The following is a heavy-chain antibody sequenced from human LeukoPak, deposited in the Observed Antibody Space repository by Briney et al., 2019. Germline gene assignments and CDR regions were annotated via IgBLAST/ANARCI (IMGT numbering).Heavy chain of an antibody. CDR1: GYSFTSYG. V-gene: IGHV1-18*01. CDR3: ARDFYSSSSRPYSP. J-gene: IGHJ5*02. D-gene: IGHD6-6*01. Sequence: ASVKVSCKASGYSFTSYGITWVRQAPGQGLEWMGWVSAYNGNTNYAQKLQGRVTMTTDTYTSTAYMEVRTLRSDDTAVYYCARDFYSSSSRPYSPWGQGTLVTVSS. CDR2: VSAYNGNT.